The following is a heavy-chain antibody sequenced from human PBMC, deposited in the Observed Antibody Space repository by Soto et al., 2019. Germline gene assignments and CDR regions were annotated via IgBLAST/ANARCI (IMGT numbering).Heavy chain of an antibody. CDR2: ISAYNGNT. Sequence: RASVKVSCKASGYTFTSYGISWVRQAPGQGLGWMGWISAYNGNTNYAQKLQGRVTITTDTSTSTAYMELRSLRSDDTAVYYCGRAFDWLPFGWFDPWGQGTLVTVSS. J-gene: IGHJ5*02. V-gene: IGHV1-18*01. CDR3: GRAFDWLPFGWFDP. D-gene: IGHD3-9*01. CDR1: GYTFTSYG.